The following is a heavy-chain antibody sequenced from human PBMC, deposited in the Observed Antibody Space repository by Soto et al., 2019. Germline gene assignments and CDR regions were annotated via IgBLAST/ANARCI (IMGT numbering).Heavy chain of an antibody. CDR1: GFTFNYYS. D-gene: IGHD4-4*01. Sequence: EVQLVESGGGLVQPGGSLRLSCAASGFTFNYYSMNWVRLAPGKGLEYIAYISSDSETTHYSESVKGRFTISRDNAKNLVFLQMDSLRGDDTAVYCCAKSLYSNYNRDSWGQGTLVTVSS. CDR3: AKSLYSNYNRDS. CDR2: ISSDSETT. J-gene: IGHJ5*01. V-gene: IGHV3-48*01.